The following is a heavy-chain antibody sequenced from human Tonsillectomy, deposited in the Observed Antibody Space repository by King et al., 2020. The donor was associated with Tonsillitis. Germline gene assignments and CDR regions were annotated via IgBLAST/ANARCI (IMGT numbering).Heavy chain of an antibody. J-gene: IGHJ4*02. V-gene: IGHV4-30-4*01. CDR1: GDSISSGDYY. CDR3: ARETVDFYYFDY. Sequence: QLQESGPGLVKPSQTLSLTCTVSGDSISSGDYYWSWIRQPPGKGLEWIGYIYFTGSSYYSPSLKSRVTISVDTSKNQFSLKLSSVTAADTAVYYCARETVDFYYFDYWGQGTLVAVSS. CDR2: IYFTGSS. D-gene: IGHD3/OR15-3a*01.